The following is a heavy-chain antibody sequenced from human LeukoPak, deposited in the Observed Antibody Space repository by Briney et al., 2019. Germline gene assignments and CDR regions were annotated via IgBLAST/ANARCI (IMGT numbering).Heavy chain of an antibody. V-gene: IGHV3-21*01. Sequence: GGSLRLSCAASGFTFSSYSMNWVRQAPGKGLEWVPSISSSSSYIYYADSVRGRFTISRDNAKNSLYLQMNSLRAEDTAVYYCAREPEITMIVVAPEDAFDIWGQGTMVTVSS. J-gene: IGHJ3*02. CDR2: ISSSSSYI. D-gene: IGHD3-22*01. CDR1: GFTFSSYS. CDR3: AREPEITMIVVAPEDAFDI.